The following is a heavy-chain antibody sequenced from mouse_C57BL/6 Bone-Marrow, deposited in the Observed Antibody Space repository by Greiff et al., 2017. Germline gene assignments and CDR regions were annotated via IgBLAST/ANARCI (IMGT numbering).Heavy chain of an antibody. V-gene: IGHV5-17*01. CDR3: ARGDYGSSFDY. CDR2: ISSGSSTI. J-gene: IGHJ2*01. D-gene: IGHD1-1*01. CDR1: GFTFSDYG. Sequence: EVQLVESGGGLVKPGGSLKLSCAASGFTFSDYGMHWVRQAPEKGLEWVAYISSGSSTIYSADTVKGRFTISRDNAKNTLFLQMTSRRSEETAMYYCARGDYGSSFDYWGQGTTLTVSS.